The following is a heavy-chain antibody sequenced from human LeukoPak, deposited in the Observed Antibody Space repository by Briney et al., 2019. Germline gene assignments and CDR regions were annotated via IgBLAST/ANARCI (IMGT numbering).Heavy chain of an antibody. D-gene: IGHD1-26*01. CDR3: ARDPYSGAYGDTYYYFMDV. V-gene: IGHV3-23*01. CDR2: ISDSADST. Sequence: GGSLRLSCAASGFTFSSYAMSWVRQAPGKGQEWVSAISDSADSTYYADSVKGRFTISRDNSKNSLYLQMNSLTAEDTAVYYCARDPYSGAYGDTYYYFMDVWGKGTTVTISS. J-gene: IGHJ6*03. CDR1: GFTFSSYA.